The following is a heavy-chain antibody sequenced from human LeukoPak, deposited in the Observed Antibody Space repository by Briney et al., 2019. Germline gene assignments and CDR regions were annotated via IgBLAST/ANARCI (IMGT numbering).Heavy chain of an antibody. J-gene: IGHJ6*03. D-gene: IGHD1-1*01. CDR2: IGTASDT. CDR1: GFTFSSFD. Sequence: GGSLRLSCAASGFTFSSFDMHWVRQPTGQGLEWVSTIGTASDTYYPGSVEGRFTLSRDNAKNSLYLNSLTAGDTAVYYCARGPPRGKYYYMDVWGKGTTVTVPS. V-gene: IGHV3-13*01. CDR3: ARGPPRGKYYYMDV.